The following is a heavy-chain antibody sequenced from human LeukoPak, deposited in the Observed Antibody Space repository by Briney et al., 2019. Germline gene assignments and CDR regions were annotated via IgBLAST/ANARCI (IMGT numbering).Heavy chain of an antibody. Sequence: SVKVSCKASGGTFSSYAISWVRQAPGQGLEWMGGIIPIFGTANYAQKFQGRVTITTDESTSTAYMELSSLRSEDTAVYYCARSPRYYDFWSGYYLPYWGQGTLVTVSS. V-gene: IGHV1-69*05. J-gene: IGHJ4*02. CDR1: GGTFSSYA. CDR2: IIPIFGTA. D-gene: IGHD3-3*01. CDR3: ARSPRYYDFWSGYYLPY.